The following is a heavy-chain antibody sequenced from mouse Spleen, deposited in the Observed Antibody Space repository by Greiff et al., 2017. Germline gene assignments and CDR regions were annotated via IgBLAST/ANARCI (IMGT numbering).Heavy chain of an antibody. CDR2: IYPGDGDT. Sequence: VQLQQSGPELVKPGASVKISCKASGYAFRSSWMNWVKQRPGKGLEWLGRIYPGDGDTNYNGKFKGKATLTADKSSSTAYMQLSSLTSEDSAVYFCARNSVYFDYWGQGTTLTVSS. V-gene: IGHV1-82*01. J-gene: IGHJ2*01. CDR1: GYAFRSSW. CDR3: ARNSVYFDY.